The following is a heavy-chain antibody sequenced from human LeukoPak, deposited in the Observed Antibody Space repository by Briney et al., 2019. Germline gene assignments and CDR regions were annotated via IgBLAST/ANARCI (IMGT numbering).Heavy chain of an antibody. CDR3: ARDRRKTSVLRYFDWPHDAFDI. CDR1: GGSFSDYY. D-gene: IGHD3-9*01. Sequence: PSETLSLTCAVSGGSFSDYYWTWIRQPPGKGLEWIGEINHSGSTKCNPSLKSRVTISVDTSKNQFSLKLSSVTAADTAVYYCARDRRKTSVLRYFDWPHDAFDIWGQGTMVTVSS. V-gene: IGHV4-34*01. CDR2: INHSGST. J-gene: IGHJ3*02.